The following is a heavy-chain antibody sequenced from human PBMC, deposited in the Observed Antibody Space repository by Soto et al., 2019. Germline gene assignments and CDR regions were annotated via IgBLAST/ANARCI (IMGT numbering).Heavy chain of an antibody. D-gene: IGHD5-18*01. CDR3: ATTPEDTATYYFAY. CDR1: GGSISSSSYY. J-gene: IGHJ4*02. Sequence: SETLSLTCTVSGGSISSSSYYWGWIRQPPGKGLEWIGSIYYSGSTYYNPSLKSRVTISVDTSKNQFSLKLSSVTAADTAVYYCATTPEDTATYYFAYWGQGTLVTVSS. CDR2: IYYSGST. V-gene: IGHV4-39*01.